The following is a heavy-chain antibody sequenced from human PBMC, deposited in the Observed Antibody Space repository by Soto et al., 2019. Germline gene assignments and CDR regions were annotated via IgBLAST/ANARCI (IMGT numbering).Heavy chain of an antibody. D-gene: IGHD3-10*01. J-gene: IGHJ5*02. CDR3: ARLLWFGELFLSFWFDP. CDR2: IYYSGST. V-gene: IGHV4-59*01. CDR1: GGSISSYY. Sequence: PSETLSLTCTVPGGSISSYYWSWIRQPPGKGLEWIGYIYYSGSTNYNPSLKSRVTISVDTSKTQFSLKLSSVTAADTAVYYCARLLWFGELFLSFWFDPWGQGTLVTVSS.